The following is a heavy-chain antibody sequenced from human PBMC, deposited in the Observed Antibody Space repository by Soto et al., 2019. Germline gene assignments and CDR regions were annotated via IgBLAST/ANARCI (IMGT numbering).Heavy chain of an antibody. Sequence: GGSLRLSCAASGFTVSSNYMSWVRQAPGKGLEWVSVIYSGGSTYYADSVKGRFTISRDNSKNTLYLQMNSLRAEDTAVYYCAREIPRDGYNFGSGAMGVWGQGTTVTVSS. V-gene: IGHV3-53*01. CDR3: AREIPRDGYNFGSGAMGV. CDR1: GFTVSSNY. D-gene: IGHD5-12*01. CDR2: IYSGGST. J-gene: IGHJ6*02.